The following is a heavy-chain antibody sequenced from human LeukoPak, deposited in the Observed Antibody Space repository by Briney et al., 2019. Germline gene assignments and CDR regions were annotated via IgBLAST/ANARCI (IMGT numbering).Heavy chain of an antibody. CDR2: ISGSGGST. D-gene: IGHD5-12*01. V-gene: IGHV3-23*01. J-gene: IGHJ4*02. CDR1: GFTFSSYA. CDR3: AKDPFPPIRGYDYVDY. Sequence: GGSPRLSCAASGFTFSSYAMSWVRQAPGKGLEWVSAISGSGGSTYYADSVKGRFTISRDNSKNTLYLQMNSLRAEDTAVYYCAKDPFPPIRGYDYVDYWGQGTLVTVSS.